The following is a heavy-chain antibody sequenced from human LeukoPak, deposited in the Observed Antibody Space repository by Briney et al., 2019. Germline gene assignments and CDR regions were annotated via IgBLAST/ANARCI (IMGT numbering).Heavy chain of an antibody. CDR3: ARTYINFSNYFDP. CDR1: GYSISNGYN. CDR2: ISHTGST. J-gene: IGHJ5*02. D-gene: IGHD4-11*01. Sequence: SEALSLTCTVSGYSISNGYNWGWVRQPPGKGLECIGSISHTGSTYYNPSLESRVTISLDTSNNQFSLELSSVTAADTAVYYCARTYINFSNYFDPWGQGSLVTVSS. V-gene: IGHV4-38-2*02.